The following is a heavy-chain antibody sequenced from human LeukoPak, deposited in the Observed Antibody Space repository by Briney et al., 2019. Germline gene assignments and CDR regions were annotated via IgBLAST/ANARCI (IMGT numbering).Heavy chain of an antibody. Sequence: PGGSLRLSCAASGFTFSSYEMNWVRQAPGKGLEWVANIKQDGSEKYYVDSVKGRFTISRDNAKNSLYLQMNSLRAEDTAVYYCAREVVPAAAREYYFDYWGQGTLVTVSS. V-gene: IGHV3-7*01. D-gene: IGHD2-2*01. CDR2: IKQDGSEK. CDR3: AREVVPAAAREYYFDY. CDR1: GFTFSSYE. J-gene: IGHJ4*02.